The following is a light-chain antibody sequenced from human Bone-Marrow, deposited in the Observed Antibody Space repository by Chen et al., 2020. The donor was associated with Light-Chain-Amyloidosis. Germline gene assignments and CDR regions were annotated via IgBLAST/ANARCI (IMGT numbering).Light chain of an antibody. CDR3: CSYAGRGKM. Sequence: QSALTQPASVSGSPGQSITIPCTGSSSDVGTYNLVSWYQHHPGKAPKLIIYEAKKRPSGVSNRFSGSRSGYTASLTISGLQAEDEADYYCCSYAGRGKMFGGGTKLTVL. CDR2: EAK. CDR1: SSDVGTYNL. J-gene: IGLJ3*02. V-gene: IGLV2-23*01.